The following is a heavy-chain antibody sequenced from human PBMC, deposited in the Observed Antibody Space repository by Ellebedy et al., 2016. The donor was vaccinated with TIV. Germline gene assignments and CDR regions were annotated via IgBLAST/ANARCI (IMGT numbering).Heavy chain of an antibody. CDR1: GYIFTGFY. CDR2: LNTNSGGA. V-gene: IGHV1-2*02. CDR3: ARVLTDYGSGSYWGGMDV. Sequence: AASVKVSCKASGYIFTGFYMHWVRLAPGRGLEWMGWLNTNSGGANYSQRFQGRVTMTRDTSIRTVYMELSRLRFDDTAIYYCARVLTDYGSGSYWGGMDVWGQGTTVTFSS. J-gene: IGHJ6*02. D-gene: IGHD3-10*01.